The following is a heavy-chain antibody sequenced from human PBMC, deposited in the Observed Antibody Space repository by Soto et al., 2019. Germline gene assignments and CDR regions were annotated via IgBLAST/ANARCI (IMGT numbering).Heavy chain of an antibody. Sequence: ASVKVSCKASGFSFIDYSILWVRQAPGQSLEWLGWINAGNGNTKYSHKFQDRVTITSDTSATTTYMELRSLRSEDTAVFYCARAAKKTWLPDFWGQGTLVTVSS. CDR2: INAGNGNT. CDR3: ARAAKKTWLPDF. V-gene: IGHV1-3*01. D-gene: IGHD5-12*01. J-gene: IGHJ1*01. CDR1: GFSFIDYS.